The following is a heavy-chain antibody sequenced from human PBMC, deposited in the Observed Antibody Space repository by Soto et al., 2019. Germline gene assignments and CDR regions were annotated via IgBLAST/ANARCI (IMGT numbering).Heavy chain of an antibody. CDR1: GYTFTVYY. Sequence: SVKVSCKASGYTFTVYYMHWVRPAPCQGLEWMGWFNPNSGGTNYAQKFQGRVTMTRDTSISPAYMELSRLRSDATAVDYCARDRGSSSWGHYYSYYGMDVWGQGTTVTVSS. CDR2: FNPNSGGT. V-gene: IGHV1-2*02. D-gene: IGHD6-13*01. J-gene: IGHJ6*02. CDR3: ARDRGSSSWGHYYSYYGMDV.